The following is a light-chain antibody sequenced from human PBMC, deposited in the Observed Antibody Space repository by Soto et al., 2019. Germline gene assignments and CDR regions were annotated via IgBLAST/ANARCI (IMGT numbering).Light chain of an antibody. CDR2: EVN. J-gene: IGLJ1*01. CDR1: SSDVGSYYP. CDR3: CSYAGDTTFFV. V-gene: IGLV2-23*02. Sequence: QSALTQPASMSGSPGQSITISCTGTSSDVGSYYPVSWFQQHPGKAPKLIIYEVNKRPSGVSERFSGSKSGNTASLTISGLQAADEAEYYCCSYAGDTTFFVFGTGTKLTVL.